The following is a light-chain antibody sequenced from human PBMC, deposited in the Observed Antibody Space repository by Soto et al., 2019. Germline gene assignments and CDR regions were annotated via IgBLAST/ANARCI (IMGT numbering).Light chain of an antibody. J-gene: IGKJ1*01. CDR2: DAS. V-gene: IGKV1-5*01. CDR3: QQYNSYSIT. Sequence: EIQLTQPPSTLSASVVYIVTITCRASQSISSWLAWYQQKPGKAPKLLIYDASSLESGVPSRFSGSGSGTEFTLTISSLQPDDFATYYCQQYNSYSITFGQGTKVDI. CDR1: QSISSW.